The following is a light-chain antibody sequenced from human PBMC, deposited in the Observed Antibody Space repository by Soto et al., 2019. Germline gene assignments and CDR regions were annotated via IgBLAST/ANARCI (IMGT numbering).Light chain of an antibody. V-gene: IGKV1-39*01. J-gene: IGKJ2*01. Sequence: DIQLTQSPSSLSASVGDRVTITCRASQSIAFYVNWFQQKPGRAPRLLIYAASSLQSGVPSRFRGSGSGTDFTLTINSLQPEDSATYFCQQSSNSPMYTFGQGT. CDR1: QSIAFY. CDR3: QQSSNSPMYT. CDR2: AAS.